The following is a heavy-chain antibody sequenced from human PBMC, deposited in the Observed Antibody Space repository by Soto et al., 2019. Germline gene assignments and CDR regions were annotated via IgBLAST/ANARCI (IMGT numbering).Heavy chain of an antibody. J-gene: IGHJ6*02. CDR2: INPNSGGT. V-gene: IGHV1-2*04. D-gene: IGHD3-9*01. CDR3: ARGGFYYDILTGYQLNYYYGMDV. CDR1: GYTFTGYY. Sequence: ASVKVSCKASGYTFTGYYMHWVRQAPGQGLEWMGWINPNSGGTNYAQKFQGWVTMTRDTSISTAYMELSRLRSDDTAVCYCARGGFYYDILTGYQLNYYYGMDVWGQGTTVTVSS.